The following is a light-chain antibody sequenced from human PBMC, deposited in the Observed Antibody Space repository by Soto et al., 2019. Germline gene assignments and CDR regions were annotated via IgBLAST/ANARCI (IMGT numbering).Light chain of an antibody. Sequence: QSALTKPASVSGSPGQSITISCTGTSSDVGGYNYVSWYQQHPGKAPKLMIYDVSNRSSGVSNRFSGSKSGNTASLTISGLQAEDEADYYCSSYTSSSTLYVVFGGGTKVTVL. J-gene: IGLJ2*01. CDR1: SSDVGGYNY. CDR3: SSYTSSSTLYVV. CDR2: DVS. V-gene: IGLV2-14*01.